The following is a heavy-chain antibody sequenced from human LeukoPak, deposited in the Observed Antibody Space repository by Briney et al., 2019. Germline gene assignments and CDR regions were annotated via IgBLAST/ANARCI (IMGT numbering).Heavy chain of an antibody. CDR2: IYSGGST. V-gene: IGHV3-53*01. CDR3: ARTPRYCSSTSCYTDYYGMDV. J-gene: IGHJ6*02. Sequence: PGGSLRLSCAASGFTVSSNYMSWVRQAPGKGLEWVSVIYSGGSTYYADSVKGRFTISRDNSKNTLSLQMSSLRAEDTAVYYCARTPRYCSSTSCYTDYYGMDVWGQGTTVTVSS. D-gene: IGHD2-2*02. CDR1: GFTVSSNY.